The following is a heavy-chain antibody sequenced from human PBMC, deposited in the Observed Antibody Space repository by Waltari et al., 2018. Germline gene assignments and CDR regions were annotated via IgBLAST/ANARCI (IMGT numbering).Heavy chain of an antibody. J-gene: IGHJ1*01. Sequence: EVQLGETGGGLIQPGGSLRLSCAASGFPVSNNYQSWFRQAPGKGLEWVSGIYSDGSTFYPDSVKGRFTISRDNSKNTLYLQMNSLRADDTAVYYCARESAVSGWYVSWGQGSLVTVSS. D-gene: IGHD6-19*01. CDR1: GFPVSNNY. V-gene: IGHV3-53*02. CDR2: IYSDGST. CDR3: ARESAVSGWYVS.